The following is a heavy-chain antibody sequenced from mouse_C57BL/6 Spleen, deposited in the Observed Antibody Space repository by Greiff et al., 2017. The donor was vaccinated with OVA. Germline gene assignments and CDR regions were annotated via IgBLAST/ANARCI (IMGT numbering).Heavy chain of an antibody. CDR3: ARPIYDGYYPFAY. V-gene: IGHV1-64*01. D-gene: IGHD2-3*01. Sequence: QVQLQQPGAELVKPGASVKLSCKASGYTFTSYWMHWVKQRPGQGLEWIGMIHPNSGSTNYNEKFKSRATLTVDKSSSTAYMQLSSLTSEDSAVYYCARPIYDGYYPFAYWGQGTLVTVSA. J-gene: IGHJ3*01. CDR2: IHPNSGST. CDR1: GYTFTSYW.